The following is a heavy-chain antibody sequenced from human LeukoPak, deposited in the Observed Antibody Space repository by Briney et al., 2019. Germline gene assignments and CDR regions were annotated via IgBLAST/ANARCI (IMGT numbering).Heavy chain of an antibody. Sequence: PGGSLRLSCAAPGFTLSSFAMTWVRQAPGKGLEWVSAVSRNGDSTYYADSVKGRFTISRDNSKNTLYLQMNSLMAEDTCLYDCAKDLIAVGDGYYFDYWGQGTLVTVSS. J-gene: IGHJ4*02. V-gene: IGHV3-23*01. CDR1: GFTLSSFA. D-gene: IGHD6-19*01. CDR2: VSRNGDST. CDR3: AKDLIAVGDGYYFDY.